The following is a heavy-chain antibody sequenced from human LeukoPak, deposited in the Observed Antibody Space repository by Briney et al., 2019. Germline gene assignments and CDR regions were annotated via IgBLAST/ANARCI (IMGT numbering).Heavy chain of an antibody. CDR2: VSDSGGST. Sequence: PGGSLRLSCSASGLTFSSYAMSWVRQVPEKRLEWVSAVSDSGGSTYYADSVKGRFTISRDNSKNTLYLQMNSLRAEDTAIYYCAKVYDRGIRAFDYWGQGTLVTVSS. V-gene: IGHV3-23*01. CDR3: AKVYDRGIRAFDY. CDR1: GLTFSSYA. J-gene: IGHJ4*02. D-gene: IGHD1-14*01.